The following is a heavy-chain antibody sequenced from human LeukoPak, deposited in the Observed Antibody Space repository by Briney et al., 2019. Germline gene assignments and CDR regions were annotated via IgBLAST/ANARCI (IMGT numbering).Heavy chain of an antibody. CDR3: ARDQGRVGVVVPAATFDY. J-gene: IGHJ4*02. CDR2: INPSGGST. CDR1: GYTFTSYY. Sequence: RWASVKVSCKASGYTFTSYYMHWVRQAPGQGLEWMGIINPSGGSTSYAQKFQGRVTMTRDMSTSTVYMELSSLRSEDTAVYYCARDQGRVGVVVPAATFDYWGQGTLVTVSS. D-gene: IGHD2-2*01. V-gene: IGHV1-46*01.